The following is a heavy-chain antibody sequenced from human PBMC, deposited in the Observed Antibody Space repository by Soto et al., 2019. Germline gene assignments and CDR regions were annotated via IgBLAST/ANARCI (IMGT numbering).Heavy chain of an antibody. V-gene: IGHV3-23*01. Sequence: GRSLRLSCVAPGFTFNKYALAWVLQAPGKGLEWVSAISGSGASTYDADSVKGRSTISRDNSNNTLYLQMNSLRAEDTAVYYCAKTPGVITVITSFDHWGQGTPVTASS. D-gene: IGHD3-16*01. J-gene: IGHJ4*02. CDR2: ISGSGAST. CDR1: GFTFNKYA. CDR3: AKTPGVITVITSFDH.